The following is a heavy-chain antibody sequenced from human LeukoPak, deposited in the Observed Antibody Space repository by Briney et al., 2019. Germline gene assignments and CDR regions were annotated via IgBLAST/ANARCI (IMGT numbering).Heavy chain of an antibody. CDR3: ARSWIAVAVDAFDI. V-gene: IGHV4-34*01. CDR2: INHSGST. Sequence: SETLSLTCAVYGGSFSGYYWSWIRQPPGKGLEWIGEINHSGSTNYNPSLKSRVTISVDTSKNQFSLKLSSVTAADTAVYYRARSWIAVAVDAFDIWGQGTMVTVSS. D-gene: IGHD6-19*01. CDR1: GGSFSGYY. J-gene: IGHJ3*02.